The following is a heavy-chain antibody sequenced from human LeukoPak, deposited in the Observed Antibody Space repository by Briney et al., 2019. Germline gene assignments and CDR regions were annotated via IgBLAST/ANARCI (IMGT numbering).Heavy chain of an antibody. V-gene: IGHV1-69*05. CDR2: IIPIFGTA. D-gene: IGHD3-22*01. Sequence: ASVKVSCKASGGTFSSYAISWVRQAPGQGLEWMGGIIPIFGTANYAQKFQGRVTITTDESTSTAYMELSSLRSEDTAVYYCARDFLPKYYYDSSGSSWFDPWGQGTLVTVSS. J-gene: IGHJ5*02. CDR1: GGTFSSYA. CDR3: ARDFLPKYYYDSSGSSWFDP.